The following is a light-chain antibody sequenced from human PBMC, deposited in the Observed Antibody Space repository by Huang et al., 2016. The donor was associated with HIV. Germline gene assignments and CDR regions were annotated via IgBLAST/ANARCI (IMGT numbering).Light chain of an antibody. CDR2: GAS. Sequence: EIVMTQSPGTVSVSPGESVTLSCTASQSLNTNLAWFQQNHGQAPRLLVHGASTRAKGIPDRFSGSGSGTEFTLTIASLKSEDFALYYCHQYNKWPWTFGQGTKVEI. V-gene: IGKV3-15*01. CDR1: QSLNTN. J-gene: IGKJ1*01. CDR3: HQYNKWPWT.